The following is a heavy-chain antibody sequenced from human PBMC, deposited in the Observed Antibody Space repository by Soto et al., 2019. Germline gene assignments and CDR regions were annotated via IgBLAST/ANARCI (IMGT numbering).Heavy chain of an antibody. CDR3: ARDLGVGITSHGMDV. J-gene: IGHJ6*02. CDR2: IRPRGDST. V-gene: IGHV1-46*01. CDR1: GYTFTNYY. Sequence: ASVKVSCKASGYTFTNYYMHWVRQAPGQGLEWMGIIRPRGDSTSYAQKFQGRVTVTRDTSTSTVYMELSSLRSDDTAVYYCARDLGVGITSHGMDVWGQGTTGTVSS. D-gene: IGHD3-3*01.